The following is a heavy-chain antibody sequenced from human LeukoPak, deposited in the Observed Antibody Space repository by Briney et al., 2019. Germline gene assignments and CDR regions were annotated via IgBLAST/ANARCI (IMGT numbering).Heavy chain of an antibody. Sequence: SGTLSLTCTVSGGSISSYYWSWIRQPAGKGLEWIGRIYTSGSTNYNPSLKSRVTISVDKSKNQFSLKLSSVTAADTAVYYCARSRGVLGVYYYYMDVWGKGTTVTASS. D-gene: IGHD3-10*01. J-gene: IGHJ6*03. CDR3: ARSRGVLGVYYYYMDV. CDR2: IYTSGST. V-gene: IGHV4-4*07. CDR1: GGSISSYY.